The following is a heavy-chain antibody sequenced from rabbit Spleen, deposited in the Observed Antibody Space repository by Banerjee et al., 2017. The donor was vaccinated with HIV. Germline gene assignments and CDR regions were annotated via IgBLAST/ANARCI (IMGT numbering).Heavy chain of an antibody. J-gene: IGHJ4*01. CDR3: ARDGAGGSYFAL. V-gene: IGHV1S7*01. CDR2: IDPVFGIT. CDR1: GFTLSSYY. D-gene: IGHD8-1*01. Sequence: QLAESGGGLAKPGGSLKLSCTASGFTLSSYYMNWVRQAPGKGLEWIGYIDPVFGITYYANWVNGRFSISRENAQNTVFLQMTSLTAADTATYFCARDGAGGSYFALWGPGTLVTVS.